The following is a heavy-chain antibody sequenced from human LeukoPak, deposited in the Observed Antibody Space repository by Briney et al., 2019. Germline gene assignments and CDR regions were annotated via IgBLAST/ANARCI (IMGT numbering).Heavy chain of an antibody. D-gene: IGHD3-10*01. V-gene: IGHV4-38-2*02. CDR3: RTRYGSGSTEV. Sequence: SETLSLTCTVSGYSISSGYYWGWIRQPPGKGLEWIGSIYHSGSTYYNPSLKSRVTISVDTSKNQFSLKLSSVTAADTAVYYCRTRYGSGSTEVWGQGTLVTVSS. CDR2: IYHSGST. CDR1: GYSISSGYY. J-gene: IGHJ4*02.